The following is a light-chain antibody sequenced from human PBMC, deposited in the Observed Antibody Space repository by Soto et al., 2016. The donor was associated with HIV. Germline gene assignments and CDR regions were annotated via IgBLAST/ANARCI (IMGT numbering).Light chain of an antibody. V-gene: IGKV1-27*01. Sequence: DIQMTQSPSSLSGSIGDRVSITCRASQDIYNYLAWYQQKPGKAPRLLISAAMNLESGVPSRFRGSGSGTEFTLTITSLQPEDIATYYCQKYNGVITFGGGTKVEI. CDR3: QKYNGVIT. CDR1: QDIYNY. CDR2: AAM. J-gene: IGKJ4*01.